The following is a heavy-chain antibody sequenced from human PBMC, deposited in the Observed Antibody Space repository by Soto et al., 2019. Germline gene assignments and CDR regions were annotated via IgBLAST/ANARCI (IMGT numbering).Heavy chain of an antibody. Sequence: ASVKVSCKASGYTFTSYGISWVRQAPGQGLERMGWISAYNGNTNYAQKFQGRVTMTTDTSTSTAYMELRSLRSDDTAVYYCARDDPGFGESYNYNWFDPWGQGTLVTVSS. D-gene: IGHD3-10*01. CDR1: GYTFTSYG. J-gene: IGHJ5*02. V-gene: IGHV1-18*01. CDR2: ISAYNGNT. CDR3: ARDDPGFGESYNYNWFDP.